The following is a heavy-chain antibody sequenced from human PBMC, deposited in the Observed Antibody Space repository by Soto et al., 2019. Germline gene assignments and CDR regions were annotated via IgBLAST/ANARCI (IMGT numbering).Heavy chain of an antibody. CDR2: IYHSGST. CDR1: GGSISSGGYS. V-gene: IGHV4-30-2*01. Sequence: SETLSLTCAVSGGSISSGGYSWSWIRQPPGKGLEWIGYIYHSGSTYYNPSLKSRVTISVDRSKNQFSLKLSSVTAADTAVYYCVRGEYYSSGSYSNLDYWGQGTPVTVSS. CDR3: VRGEYYSSGSYSNLDY. J-gene: IGHJ4*02. D-gene: IGHD3-10*01.